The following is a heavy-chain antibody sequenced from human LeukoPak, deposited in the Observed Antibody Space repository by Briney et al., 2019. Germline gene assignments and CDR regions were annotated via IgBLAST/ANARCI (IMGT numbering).Heavy chain of an antibody. Sequence: PSETLSLTCTVSGGSISSGGYYWSWIRQPPGKGLEWIGYIYHSGSTYYNLSLKSRVTISVDRSKNQFSLKLSSVTAADTAVYYCARVVYVDGYIIEGFDPWGQGTLVTVSS. CDR1: GGSISSGGYY. V-gene: IGHV4-30-2*01. CDR2: IYHSGST. CDR3: ARVVYVDGYIIEGFDP. J-gene: IGHJ5*02. D-gene: IGHD5-24*01.